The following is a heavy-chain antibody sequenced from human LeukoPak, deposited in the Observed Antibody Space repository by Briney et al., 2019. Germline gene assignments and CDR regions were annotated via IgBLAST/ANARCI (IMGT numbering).Heavy chain of an antibody. J-gene: IGHJ1*01. Sequence: ASVKVSCKASGYTFTGYYMHWVRQAPGQGLEWMGWINPNSGGINYAQKFQGRVTMTRDTSISTAYMELSRLRSDDTAVYYCARETDELMVYATEYFQHWGQGTLVTVSS. CDR3: ARETDELMVYATEYFQH. CDR1: GYTFTGYY. CDR2: INPNSGGI. D-gene: IGHD2-8*01. V-gene: IGHV1-2*02.